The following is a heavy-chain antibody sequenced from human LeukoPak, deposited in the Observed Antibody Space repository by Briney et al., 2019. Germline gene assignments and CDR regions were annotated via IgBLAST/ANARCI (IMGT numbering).Heavy chain of an antibody. CDR2: ISAYNGNT. V-gene: IGHV1-18*04. D-gene: IGHD3-9*01. Sequence: ASVKVSCKASGYTFTSYGISGVRQAPGQGLEWMGSISAYNGNTNYAQKLQGRVTMTTDTSTSTAYMELRSLRSDDTAVYYCAREPYDILTGYLGSRFDPWGQGTLVTVSS. CDR1: GYTFTSYG. J-gene: IGHJ5*02. CDR3: AREPYDILTGYLGSRFDP.